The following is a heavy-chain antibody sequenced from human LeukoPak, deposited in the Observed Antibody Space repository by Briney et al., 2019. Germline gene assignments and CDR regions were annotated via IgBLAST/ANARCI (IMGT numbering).Heavy chain of an antibody. CDR3: AKYRTGPPYGLDV. CDR1: GFTFNNYW. J-gene: IGHJ6*02. Sequence: GGSLRLSCAASGFTFNNYWMHWVRQAPGKGLVWVSRISGDGSRTSYADSVKGRFTISRDNSKNTLYLQMNRLRAEDTATYYCAKYRTGPPYGLDVWGQGTTVTVSS. V-gene: IGHV3-74*01. D-gene: IGHD5-12*01. CDR2: ISGDGSRT.